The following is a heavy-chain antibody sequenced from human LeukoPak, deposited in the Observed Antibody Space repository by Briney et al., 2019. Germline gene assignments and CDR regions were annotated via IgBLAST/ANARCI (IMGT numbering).Heavy chain of an antibody. CDR2: ISGSGTYT. Sequence: QPGGSLRLSCAASGFTFSSYAMSWVRQAPGKGLEWVSSISGSGTYTYYADSVKGRFTISRDNSKNTLYLQMNSLRAEDTAVYYCAKGYSSGTNCQTRLGLDYWGQGTLVTVSS. CDR1: GFTFSSYA. J-gene: IGHJ4*02. D-gene: IGHD2-2*01. CDR3: AKGYSSGTNCQTRLGLDY. V-gene: IGHV3-23*01.